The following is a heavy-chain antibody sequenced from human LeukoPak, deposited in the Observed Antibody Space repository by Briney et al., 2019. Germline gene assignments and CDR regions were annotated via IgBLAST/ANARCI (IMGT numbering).Heavy chain of an antibody. CDR3: AKGGYY. V-gene: IGHV3-30*18. CDR2: ISYDGSNK. J-gene: IGHJ4*02. D-gene: IGHD6-25*01. CDR1: GFTFSSYG. Sequence: PGGSLRLSCAASGFTFSSYGMHWVRQAPGKGLEWVAVISYDGSNKYYVDSVKGRFTISRDNSKNTLYLQMNSLRAEDAAVYYCAKGGYYWGQGTLVTVSS.